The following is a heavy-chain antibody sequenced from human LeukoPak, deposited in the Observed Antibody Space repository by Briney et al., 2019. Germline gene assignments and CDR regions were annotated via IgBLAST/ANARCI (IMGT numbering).Heavy chain of an antibody. D-gene: IGHD3-10*01. CDR1: GYTFTSYD. V-gene: IGHV1-8*01. Sequence: GASVKVSCKAFGYTFTSYDINWVRQATGQGLEGMGWMNPNRGNTGYAQKFQGRVTMTRNTSISTAYMELSSLRSEDTAVYYCASQYYGSGSYRRGGFDPWGQGTLVTVSS. CDR2: MNPNRGNT. J-gene: IGHJ5*02. CDR3: ASQYYGSGSYRRGGFDP.